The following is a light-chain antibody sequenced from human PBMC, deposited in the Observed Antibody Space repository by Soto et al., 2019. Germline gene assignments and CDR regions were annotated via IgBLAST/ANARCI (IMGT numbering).Light chain of an antibody. CDR2: KAS. CDR3: QQYQSGFT. J-gene: IGKJ2*01. Sequence: DIQMTQSPSTLSASMGDRVTITCRASENIFTWLAWYQQQAGKALKLLISKASALESGVPSRFSGSGSGTQFTLTISSLQPEDFASYYCQQYQSGFTFGLGTTLEIK. CDR1: ENIFTW. V-gene: IGKV1-5*03.